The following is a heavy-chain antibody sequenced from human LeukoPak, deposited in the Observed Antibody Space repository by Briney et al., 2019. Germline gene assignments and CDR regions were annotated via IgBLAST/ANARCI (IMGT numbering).Heavy chain of an antibody. V-gene: IGHV3-23*01. CDR3: AEGGYDQDFDY. J-gene: IGHJ4*02. CDR1: GFTFSNYA. CDR2: ISDSGGNT. D-gene: IGHD5-12*01. Sequence: GGSLRLSCAASGFTFSNYAMSWVRQAPGKGLEWVSAISDSGGNTYYADSMKGRFTISRDNSKNTLYLQMNSLRAEDTAVYYCAEGGYDQDFDYWGQGTLVTVSS.